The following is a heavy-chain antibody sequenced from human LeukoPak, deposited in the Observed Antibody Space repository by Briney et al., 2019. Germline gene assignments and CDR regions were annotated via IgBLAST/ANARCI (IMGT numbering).Heavy chain of an antibody. V-gene: IGHV3-48*03. CDR1: GFTFSSYE. D-gene: IGHD2-8*02. Sequence: RAGGSLRLSCAASGFTFSSYEMNWVRQAPGKGLEWVSYISSSGSTIYYADSVEGLFTISRDNAKNSLYLQMNSLRAEDTAVYYCARDSFLGGGVDWFDPWGQGTLVTVSS. CDR2: ISSSGSTI. CDR3: ARDSFLGGGVDWFDP. J-gene: IGHJ5*02.